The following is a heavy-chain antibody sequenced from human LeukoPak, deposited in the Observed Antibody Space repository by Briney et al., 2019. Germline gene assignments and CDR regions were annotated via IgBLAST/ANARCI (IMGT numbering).Heavy chain of an antibody. V-gene: IGHV1-69*13. D-gene: IGHD3-16*01. CDR2: IIPIFGTA. J-gene: IGHJ6*03. CDR3: ARDPRSQITPYMDV. CDR1: GGTFSSYA. Sequence: PGASVTVSCKASGGTFSSYAISWVRQAPGQGLEWMGGIIPIFGTANYAQKFQGRVTITADESTSTAYMELSSLRSEDTAVYYCARDPRSQITPYMDVWGKGTTVTVSS.